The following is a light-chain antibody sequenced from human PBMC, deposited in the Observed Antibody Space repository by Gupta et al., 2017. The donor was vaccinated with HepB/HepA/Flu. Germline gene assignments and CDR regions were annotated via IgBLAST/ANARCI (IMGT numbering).Light chain of an antibody. CDR3: QQKDSTPYT. J-gene: IGKJ3*01. Sequence: DIQMTQSPSSLSASVGERVTITCRASQSISTYLNWYQQKLGKAPKSLIYSTSRVESGVPSRFSGSGSGTDFTLTISRLQPEDFANYYCQQKDSTPYTFGHGTKVDIK. CDR1: QSISTY. V-gene: IGKV1-39*01. CDR2: STS.